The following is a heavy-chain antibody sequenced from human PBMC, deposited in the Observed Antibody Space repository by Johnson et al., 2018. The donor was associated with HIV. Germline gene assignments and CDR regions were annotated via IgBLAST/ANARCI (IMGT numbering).Heavy chain of an antibody. CDR1: GFTFSFYA. Sequence: VQLVESGGGVVQPGRSLRLSCAASGFTFSFYAMHWVRQVPGKGLEWVAVISYDGTNKYYANSVKGRFTISRDNAKNSLYLQMNSLRAEDTALYYCAKGIPKGYDSSGYQDAFDIWGQGTMVTVSS. CDR3: AKGIPKGYDSSGYQDAFDI. D-gene: IGHD3-22*01. V-gene: IGHV3-30-3*01. CDR2: ISYDGTNK. J-gene: IGHJ3*02.